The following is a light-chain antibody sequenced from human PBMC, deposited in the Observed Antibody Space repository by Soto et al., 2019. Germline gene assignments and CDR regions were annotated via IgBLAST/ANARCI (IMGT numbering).Light chain of an antibody. Sequence: EIVMTQSPATLSVSPGERATLSCRASQRVGVNLAWYHHKPGQAPRLLIYGISTRATGIPARFSGSESGTEFTLTISSLQSEDFAVYYCQPYNAWPFTFGRGTKVDIK. J-gene: IGKJ3*01. CDR1: QRVGVN. CDR2: GIS. CDR3: QPYNAWPFT. V-gene: IGKV3-15*01.